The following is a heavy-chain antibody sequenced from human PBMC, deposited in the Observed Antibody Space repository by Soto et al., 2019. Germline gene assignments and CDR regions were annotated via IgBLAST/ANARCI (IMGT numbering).Heavy chain of an antibody. V-gene: IGHV1-69*13. CDR1: GGPLSNHA. J-gene: IGHJ6*02. D-gene: IGHD1-1*01. Sequence: SAKTSSKAPGGPLSNHATTLVRQAPGQGLEWMGGIIPIFGTVNYAQKFQGRVTITSDESTSKAYMELSSLRSEDTAVYYWARLEPYYYYGMEVWGQGTTGTVSS. CDR2: IIPIFGTV. CDR3: ARLEPYYYYGMEV.